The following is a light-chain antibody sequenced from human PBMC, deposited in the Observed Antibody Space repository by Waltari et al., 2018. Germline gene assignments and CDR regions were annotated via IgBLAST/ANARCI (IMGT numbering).Light chain of an antibody. CDR1: RSNIRTNS. Sequence: QSVLTQPPSASGTPGQRVTISCSGSRSNIRTNSVSWYQHLPGTTPKLLIYRNNQLPSGGPDRFSGSKSGTSASLAISGLRSEDEADYYCAAWDDTLSAVLFGGGTNLTVL. J-gene: IGLJ3*02. CDR3: AAWDDTLSAVL. CDR2: RNN. V-gene: IGLV1-47*01.